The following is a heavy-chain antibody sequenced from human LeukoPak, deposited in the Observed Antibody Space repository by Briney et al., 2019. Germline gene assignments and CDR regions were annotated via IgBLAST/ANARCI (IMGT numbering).Heavy chain of an antibody. V-gene: IGHV3-9*01. CDR1: GFTFDDYA. CDR2: ISWNSGSI. J-gene: IGHJ3*02. CDR3: AREGLAYDFWSGPDAFDI. D-gene: IGHD3-3*01. Sequence: GRSLRLSCAASGFTFDDYAMHWVRQAPGKGLEWVSGISWNSGSIGYAGSVKGRFTISRDNAKNSLYLQMNSLRAEDTAVYYCAREGLAYDFWSGPDAFDIWGQGTMVTVSS.